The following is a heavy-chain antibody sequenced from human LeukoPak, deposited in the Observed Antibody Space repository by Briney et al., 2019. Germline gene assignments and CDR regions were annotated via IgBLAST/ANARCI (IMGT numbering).Heavy chain of an antibody. Sequence: GRSLRLSCAASGFTFSSYGMHWVRQAPGKGLEWVAVISYDGSNKYYADSVEGRFTISRDNSKNTLYLQMNSLRAADTAVYYCARAHSSSLAWFDPWGQGTLVTVSS. V-gene: IGHV3-30*03. J-gene: IGHJ5*02. CDR3: ARAHSSSLAWFDP. CDR2: ISYDGSNK. D-gene: IGHD6-13*01. CDR1: GFTFSSYG.